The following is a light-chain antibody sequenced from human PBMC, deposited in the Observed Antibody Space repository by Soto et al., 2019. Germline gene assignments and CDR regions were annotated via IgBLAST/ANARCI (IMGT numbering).Light chain of an antibody. J-gene: IGLJ3*02. Sequence: QSVLTQPPSASGTPGQRVTISCSGSSSNIGSHVVYWYQQLAGTAPKLLMYNNNQRPSGVPDRFSGSKSGTSASLAISGLQSEDEADYYCAVWDDSLDGWVFGGATNLTVL. CDR3: AVWDDSLDGWV. CDR2: NNN. V-gene: IGLV1-44*01. CDR1: SSNIGSHV.